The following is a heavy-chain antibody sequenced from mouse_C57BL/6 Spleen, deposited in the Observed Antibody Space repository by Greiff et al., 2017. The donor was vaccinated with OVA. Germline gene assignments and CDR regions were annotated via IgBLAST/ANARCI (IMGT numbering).Heavy chain of an antibody. V-gene: IGHV1-54*01. CDR2: INPGSGGT. CDR1: GYAFTNYL. D-gene: IGHD3-2*02. Sequence: QVQLQQSGAELVRPGTSVKVSCKASGYAFTNYLIEWVKQRPGQGLEWIGVINPGSGGTNYNEKFKGKATLTADKSSSTAYMQLSSLTSEDSAVYFGATDSSGYPAWFAYWGQGTLVTVSA. CDR3: ATDSSGYPAWFAY. J-gene: IGHJ3*01.